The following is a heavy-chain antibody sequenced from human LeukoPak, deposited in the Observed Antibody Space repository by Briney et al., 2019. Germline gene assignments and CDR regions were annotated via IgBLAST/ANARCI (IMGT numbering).Heavy chain of an antibody. V-gene: IGHV3-66*01. CDR1: GFAVSSND. Sequence: PGGSLRLSCVASGFAVSSNDMNWVRQAPGKGLEWVSVAYSGGSTYYADSVKGRFTMSRDNSKNTLYLQMNSLRAEDTAVYYCARDLGSNWFFWGQGTPVTVSS. CDR2: AYSGGST. D-gene: IGHD6-13*01. J-gene: IGHJ4*02. CDR3: ARDLGSNWFF.